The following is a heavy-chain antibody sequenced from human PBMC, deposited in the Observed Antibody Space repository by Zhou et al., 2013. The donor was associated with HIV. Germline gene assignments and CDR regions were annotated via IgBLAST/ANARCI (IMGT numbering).Heavy chain of an antibody. V-gene: IGHV1-18*01. CDR3: ARVIITMVRGVIKDAFDI. CDR2: ISAYNGNT. Sequence: QVQLVQSGAEVKKPGASVKVSCKASGYTFTSYGISWVRQAPGQGLEWMGWISAYNGNTNYAQKLQGRVTMTTDTSTSTAYMELRSLRSDDTAVYYCARVIITMVRGVIKDAFDIWGQRGQWSPSLQ. J-gene: IGHJ3*02. CDR1: GYTFTSYG. D-gene: IGHD3-10*01.